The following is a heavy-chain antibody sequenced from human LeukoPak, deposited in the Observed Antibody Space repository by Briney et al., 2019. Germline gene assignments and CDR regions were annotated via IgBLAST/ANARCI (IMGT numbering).Heavy chain of an antibody. CDR2: INHSGST. D-gene: IGHD5-18*01. J-gene: IGHJ4*02. Sequence: PSETLSLTCAVYGGSFSGYYWSWIRQPPGKGLEWIGEINHSGSTNYNPSLKSRVTISVDTSKNQFSLKLSSVTAADTAVYYCARGRGGYGYLIDYWGQGTLVTVSS. V-gene: IGHV4-34*01. CDR1: GGSFSGYY. CDR3: ARGRGGYGYLIDY.